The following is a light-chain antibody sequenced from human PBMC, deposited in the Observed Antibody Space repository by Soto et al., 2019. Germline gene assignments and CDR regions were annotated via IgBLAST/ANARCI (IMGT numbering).Light chain of an antibody. Sequence: EIVLTQSPGTLSVSPGETVTLSCRPSQSINTNLAWYQQKPGQAPRLLIYGASTRATGIPARFSGSGSGTEFTLTISSLQSEDFAVYYCQQYNNWPGTFGQGTKVDI. CDR2: GAS. CDR1: QSINTN. V-gene: IGKV3-15*01. J-gene: IGKJ1*01. CDR3: QQYNNWPGT.